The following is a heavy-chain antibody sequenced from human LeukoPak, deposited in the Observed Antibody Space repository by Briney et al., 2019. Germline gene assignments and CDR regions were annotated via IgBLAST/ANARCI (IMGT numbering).Heavy chain of an antibody. CDR3: AKGYRDMDV. J-gene: IGHJ6*03. D-gene: IGHD4-11*01. Sequence: RGSLRLSCAASGFTFKSYGMHWVRQAPGKGLEWVAYIWYDGSNKYNADSVKGRFTISRDNSKNTLYLQMNSLRAEDTAVYYCAKGYRDMDVWGKGTTVTVSS. V-gene: IGHV3-30*02. CDR2: IWYDGSNK. CDR1: GFTFKSYG.